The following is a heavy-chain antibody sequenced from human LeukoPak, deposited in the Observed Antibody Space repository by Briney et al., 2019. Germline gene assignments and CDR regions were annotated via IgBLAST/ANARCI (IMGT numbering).Heavy chain of an antibody. CDR3: ARGTLYSGWSYYFDY. V-gene: IGHV4-39*07. Sequence: SETLSLTCSVSGGSISLSYYYWGWIRQPPGKALEWIGSVYYSGTTSYNPSLKSRVTISVDMSKNHFSLRLSSVTAADMAMYYCARGTLYSGWSYYFDYWGQGSQVTVSS. CDR2: VYYSGTT. CDR1: GGSISLSYYY. D-gene: IGHD6-19*01. J-gene: IGHJ4*02.